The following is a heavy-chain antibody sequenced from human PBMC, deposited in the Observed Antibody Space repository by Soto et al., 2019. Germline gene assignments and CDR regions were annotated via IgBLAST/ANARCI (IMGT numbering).Heavy chain of an antibody. Sequence: SETLSLTCAVYGGSFSGYYWSWIRQPPGKGLEWIGYIYYDGSTYYNPSLKSRVTISVDTSKNQFSLKLNSMTAADTAVYYCAREGAASHTYYYGTDVRGQGTTVTVSS. CDR2: IYYDGST. CDR1: GGSFSGYY. D-gene: IGHD3-16*01. J-gene: IGHJ6*02. CDR3: AREGAASHTYYYGTDV. V-gene: IGHV4-30-4*08.